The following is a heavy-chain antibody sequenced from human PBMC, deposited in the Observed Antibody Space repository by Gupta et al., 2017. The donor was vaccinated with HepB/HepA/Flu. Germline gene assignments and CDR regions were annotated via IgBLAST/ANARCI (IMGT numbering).Heavy chain of an antibody. D-gene: IGHD3-22*01. CDR1: GGSINNSRDY. V-gene: IGHV4-39*01. CDR2: IYYSGST. J-gene: IGHJ4*02. Sequence: QLQLQESGPGLVKPSETLSLICTVSGGSINNSRDYWGWIRQPPGKGLEWIGGIYYSGSTYYNPSFKNRFAISVDTSKNHFSLKLSSVRAADTAVYYGVRLGGYYDSSGYSFYFDCWGQGTLVTVSS. CDR3: VRLGGYYDSSGYSFYFDC.